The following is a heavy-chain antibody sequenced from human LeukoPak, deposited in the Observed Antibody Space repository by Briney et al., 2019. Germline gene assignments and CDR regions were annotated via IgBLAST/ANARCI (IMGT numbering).Heavy chain of an antibody. J-gene: IGHJ6*03. Sequence: SQTLSLTCAISGDSVSSNSAAWNWIRQSPSRGLEWLGWTYYRSKWYNDYAVSVKSRITIKPDTSKNQFSLQLNSVTPEDTAVYYCARDGIAVAGTPMDVWGKGTTVTVSS. V-gene: IGHV6-1*01. D-gene: IGHD6-19*01. CDR3: ARDGIAVAGTPMDV. CDR1: GDSVSSNSAA. CDR2: TYYRSKWYN.